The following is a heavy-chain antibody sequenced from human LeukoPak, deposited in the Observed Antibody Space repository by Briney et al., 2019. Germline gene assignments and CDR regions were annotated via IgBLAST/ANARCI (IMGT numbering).Heavy chain of an antibody. V-gene: IGHV3-11*01. J-gene: IGHJ6*02. CDR3: ARDKSIVGSKRASMVNYYYYYGMDV. D-gene: IGHD1-26*01. CDR2: ISSSSSTI. CDR1: GFTFSDYY. Sequence: GGSLRLSCAASGFTFSDYYMSWIRQAPGKGLEWVSYISSSSSTIYYADSVKGRFTISRDNAKNSLYLQMNSLRAEDTAVYYCARDKSIVGSKRASMVNYYYYYGMDVWGQGTTVTVSS.